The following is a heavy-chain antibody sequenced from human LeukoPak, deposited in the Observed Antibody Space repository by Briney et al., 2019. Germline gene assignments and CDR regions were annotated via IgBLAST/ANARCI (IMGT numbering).Heavy chain of an antibody. D-gene: IGHD4-17*01. CDR2: INTNTGDP. CDR1: GYSFTRYA. Sequence: ASVKVSCKAFGYSFTRYAMNWVRQAPGQGLEWMGWINTNTGDPTYAQGFTGRFVFSLDTTASTAYLRISSLRAEDTAVYYCARNQNGDYAGQYNYWGQGTLVTVSS. V-gene: IGHV7-4-1*02. J-gene: IGHJ4*02. CDR3: ARNQNGDYAGQYNY.